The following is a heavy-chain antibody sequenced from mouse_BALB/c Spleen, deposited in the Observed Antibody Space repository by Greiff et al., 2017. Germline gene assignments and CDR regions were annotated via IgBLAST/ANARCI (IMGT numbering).Heavy chain of an antibody. CDR3: AHDYYGSSY. CDR2: IDPANGNT. J-gene: IGHJ3*01. V-gene: IGHV14-3*02. CDR1: GFNIKDTY. D-gene: IGHD1-1*01. Sequence: EVKLVESGAELVKPGASVKLSCTASGFNIKDTYMHWVKQRPEQGLEWIGRIDPANGNTKYDPKFQGKATITADTSSNTAYLQLSSLTSEDTAVYYCAHDYYGSSYWGQGTLVTVSA.